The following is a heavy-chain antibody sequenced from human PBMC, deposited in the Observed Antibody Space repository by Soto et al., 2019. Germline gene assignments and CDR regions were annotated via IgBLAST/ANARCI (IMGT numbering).Heavy chain of an antibody. CDR3: ARGDFWSGYYGYYYYYYGMDV. CDR2: IKQDGSEK. CDR1: GFTFSSYW. D-gene: IGHD3-3*01. V-gene: IGHV3-7*01. Sequence: GGSLRLSCAASGFTFSSYWMSWVRQAPGKGLEWVANIKQDGSEKYYVDSVKGRFTISRDNAKNSLYLQMNSLRAEDTAVYYCARGDFWSGYYGYYYYYYGMDVWGQGTTVTVSS. J-gene: IGHJ6*02.